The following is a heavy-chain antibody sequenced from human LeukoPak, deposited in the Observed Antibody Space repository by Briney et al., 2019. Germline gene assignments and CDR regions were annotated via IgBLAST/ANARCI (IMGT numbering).Heavy chain of an antibody. CDR2: INEDGSTT. CDR1: GFTFTNYC. J-gene: IGHJ4*02. CDR3: TKDLTGKYDY. V-gene: IGHV3-74*01. D-gene: IGHD1-20*01. Sequence: GGSLRLSCAASGFTFTNYCMHWVRQVPGKGLVWVSRINEDGSTTSYADSVKGRFTISRDNAKNTLYLQMNSLRAEDTAVYYCTKDLTGKYDYWGQGTLVTVSS.